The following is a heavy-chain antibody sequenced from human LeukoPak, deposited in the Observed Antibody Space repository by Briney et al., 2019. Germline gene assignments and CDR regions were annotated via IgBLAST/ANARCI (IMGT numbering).Heavy chain of an antibody. CDR3: AGATKWLAHDF. Sequence: GGSLRLSCAASGYTVSGTYMSWVRQAAGKGWEWVSTIFDAGRTTYADSVKGRFTISRDNYKNTLFLQMKSLRADDTAVYYCAGATKWLAHDFWGQGTLVTVSS. D-gene: IGHD6-19*01. CDR1: GYTVSGTY. CDR2: IFDAGRT. J-gene: IGHJ4*02. V-gene: IGHV3-53*01.